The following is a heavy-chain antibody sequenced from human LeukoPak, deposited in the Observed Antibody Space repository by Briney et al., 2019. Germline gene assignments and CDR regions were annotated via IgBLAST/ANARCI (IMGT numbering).Heavy chain of an antibody. Sequence: PGGSLRLSCAASGFIFTSYSMNWVRQAPGKGLEWVSYISSSSSTIYYADSVKGRFTISRDNAKNSLYLQMNSLRAEDTALYYCAKDVTTVVTHYWYFDLWGRGTLVTVSS. J-gene: IGHJ2*01. V-gene: IGHV3-48*01. CDR1: GFIFTSYS. CDR3: AKDVTTVVTHYWYFDL. CDR2: ISSSSSTI. D-gene: IGHD4-17*01.